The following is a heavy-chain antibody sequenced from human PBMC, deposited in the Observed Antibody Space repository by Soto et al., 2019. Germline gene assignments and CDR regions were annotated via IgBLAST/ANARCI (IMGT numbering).Heavy chain of an antibody. V-gene: IGHV4-59*01. Sequence: PSETLSLTCTVSGGSISSYYWSWIRQPPGKGLEWIGYIYYSGSTNYNPSLKSRVTISVDTSKNQFSLKLSSVTAADTAVYYCARVTHTYYYDSSGYHLYYFDYWGQGTLVTVS. CDR2: IYYSGST. CDR1: GGSISSYY. J-gene: IGHJ4*02. CDR3: ARVTHTYYYDSSGYHLYYFDY. D-gene: IGHD3-22*01.